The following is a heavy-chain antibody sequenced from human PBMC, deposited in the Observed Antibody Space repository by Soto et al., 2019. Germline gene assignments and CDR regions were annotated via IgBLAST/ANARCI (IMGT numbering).Heavy chain of an antibody. J-gene: IGHJ4*02. V-gene: IGHV3-23*01. CDR2: ISGSGGST. D-gene: IGHD3-16*01. Sequence: EVQLLESGGGLVQPGGSLRLSCAASGFTFSSYAMSWVRQAPGKGLEWVSAISGSGGSTYYADSVKGRFTISRDNSKNTLYLKMNSLRAEDTAVYYCAKFLGRARATAAGRLDYWGQGTLVTVSS. CDR1: GFTFSSYA. CDR3: AKFLGRARATAAGRLDY.